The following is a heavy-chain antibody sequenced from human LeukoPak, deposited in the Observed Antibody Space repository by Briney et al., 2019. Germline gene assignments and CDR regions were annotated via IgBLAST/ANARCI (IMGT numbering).Heavy chain of an antibody. CDR3: AKDGSWSCTD. CDR1: GFTFSSSA. V-gene: IGHV3-30*02. CDR2: IAHHGNNK. J-gene: IGHJ4*02. Sequence: GGSLRLSCGASGFTFSSSAMHWVRQGPGKGLEWVAYIAHHGNNKYYADSVKGRFTISRDNSKGSLYLQMNSLRADDTAVYHCAKDGSWSCTDWGQGTLVRVSS. D-gene: IGHD2-8*02.